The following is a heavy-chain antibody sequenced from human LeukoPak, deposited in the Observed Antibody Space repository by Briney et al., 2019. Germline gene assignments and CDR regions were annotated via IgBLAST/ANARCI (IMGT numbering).Heavy chain of an antibody. Sequence: SETLSLTCTVSGGSISSYYWSWIRQPAGKGLEWIGRIYTSGSTNYNPSLKSRVTMSVDTSKNQFSLQLNSVTPEDTAVYYCARDRSDGDDYGDYGDSDYWGQGTLVTVSS. CDR1: GGSISSYY. V-gene: IGHV4-4*07. D-gene: IGHD4-17*01. CDR2: IYTSGST. CDR3: ARDRSDGDDYGDYGDSDY. J-gene: IGHJ4*02.